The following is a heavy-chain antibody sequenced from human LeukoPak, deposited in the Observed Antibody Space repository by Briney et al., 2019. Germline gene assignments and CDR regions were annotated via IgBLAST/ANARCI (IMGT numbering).Heavy chain of an antibody. J-gene: IGHJ4*02. CDR2: ISYDGSNK. V-gene: IGHV3-30*18. Sequence: GGSLRLSCAASGFTFSSYGMHWVRQAPGKGLEWVAVISYDGSNKYYADSVKGRFTISRDNSKNTLYLRMNSLRAEDTAVYYCAKGTTVTTAVGYWGQGTLVTVSS. CDR1: GFTFSSYG. CDR3: AKGTTVTTAVGY. D-gene: IGHD4-17*01.